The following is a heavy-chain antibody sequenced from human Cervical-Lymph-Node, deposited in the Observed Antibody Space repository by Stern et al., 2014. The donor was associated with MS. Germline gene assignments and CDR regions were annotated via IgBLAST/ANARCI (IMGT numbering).Heavy chain of an antibody. CDR1: GGTFSSYA. D-gene: IGHD3/OR15-3a*01. CDR3: SRVKAEEVMIFGGIGWFDP. CDR2: IIPKLGTA. Sequence: QVQLVESGAEVKKPGSSVKVSCKASGGTFSSYAIGWGRQAPGQGLEWMGGIIPKLGTANYAQKFQNRVTITTDESTTIVYMELSSLRSEDTAVYDCSRVKAEEVMIFGGIGWFDPWGQGTLVTVSS. V-gene: IGHV1-69*01. J-gene: IGHJ5*02.